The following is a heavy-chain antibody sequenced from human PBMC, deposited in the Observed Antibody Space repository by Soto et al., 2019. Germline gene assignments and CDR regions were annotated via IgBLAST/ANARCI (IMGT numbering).Heavy chain of an antibody. D-gene: IGHD3-22*01. V-gene: IGHV3-30-3*01. Sequence: PGGSLRLSCAASEFPFSDYSMHWVRQAPGKGLEWVAVISDDGDKVFYADSMKDRLTISRDNSKSTLFLQLTSLGPEDTALYYCARAHYHDSSGPNGHAFDIWGQGTLVTVSS. J-gene: IGHJ3*02. CDR2: ISDDGDKV. CDR1: EFPFSDYS. CDR3: ARAHYHDSSGPNGHAFDI.